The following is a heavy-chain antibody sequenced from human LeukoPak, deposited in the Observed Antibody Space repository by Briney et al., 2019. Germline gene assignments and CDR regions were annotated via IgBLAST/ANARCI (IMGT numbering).Heavy chain of an antibody. CDR1: VGSISSYY. D-gene: IGHD2-8*01. V-gene: IGHV4-59*01. CDR3: ARTYGRSGLVYFDL. CDR2: FYYSGIT. J-gene: IGHJ2*01. Sequence: SETLSLTRTVPVGSISSYYWSWIRQPPGKGLEWIGSFYYSGITNYSPSLKSRLTISVDTSKNQFSLKLSSVTAADTAVYYCARTYGRSGLVYFDLWGRGTLVTVSS.